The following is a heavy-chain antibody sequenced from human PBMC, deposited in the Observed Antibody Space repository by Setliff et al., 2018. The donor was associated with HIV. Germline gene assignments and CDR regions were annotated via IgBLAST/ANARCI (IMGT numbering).Heavy chain of an antibody. Sequence: SETLSLTCSVSGGSISTYHWSWIRQPPGKGLEWIGYIYKSGSTNYSPSLKSRVIISPGTSKNQFSLKLTSVTAANTAVYYCARLSDTAMASFDSWGQGILVTVSS. CDR2: IYKSGST. J-gene: IGHJ4*02. CDR1: GGSISTYH. V-gene: IGHV4-59*08. CDR3: ARLSDTAMASFDS. D-gene: IGHD5-18*01.